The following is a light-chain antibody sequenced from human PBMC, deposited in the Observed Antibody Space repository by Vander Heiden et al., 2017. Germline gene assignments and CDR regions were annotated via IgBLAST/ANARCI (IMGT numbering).Light chain of an antibody. J-gene: IGKJ1*01. CDR1: QSIGHW. CDR3: QQYENSLQT. Sequence: DIQMTQSPSTLPASVGDRVTISCRASQSIGHWLAWYQQKPGRAPKLLIYDASTLERGVPSRFSGSGSGTQFTLTISSLQPDDYATYYCQQYENSLQTFGQGTKVEI. CDR2: DAS. V-gene: IGKV1-5*01.